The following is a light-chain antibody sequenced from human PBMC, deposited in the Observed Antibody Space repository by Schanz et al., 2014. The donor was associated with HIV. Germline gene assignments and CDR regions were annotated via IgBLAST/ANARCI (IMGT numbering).Light chain of an antibody. CDR2: DVS. CDR1: SSDVGGYNY. CDR3: CSYAGSSTV. V-gene: IGLV2-14*01. J-gene: IGLJ1*01. Sequence: QSALTQPASVSGSPGQSITISCTGTSSDVGGYNYVSWYQQHPGKAPKLMIYDVSNRPSGVSNRFSGSKSGSAASLTISGLQAEDEADYYCCSYAGSSTVFGTGTKLTVL.